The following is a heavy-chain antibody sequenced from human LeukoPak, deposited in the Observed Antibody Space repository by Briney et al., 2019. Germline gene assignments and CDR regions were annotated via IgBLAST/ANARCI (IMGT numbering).Heavy chain of an antibody. D-gene: IGHD2-21*01. J-gene: IGHJ4*02. CDR3: ARGIYCGGECYSTYYFDY. V-gene: IGHV3-48*02. Sequence: GGSLRLSCAASGFTFSSYAMSWVRQAPGKGLEWISYVSSSSSTIYYADSVKGRFTISRDNAKNSLYLQMNSLRDEDTAVYYCARGIYCGGECYSTYYFDYWGQGTLVTVSS. CDR1: GFTFSSYA. CDR2: VSSSSSTI.